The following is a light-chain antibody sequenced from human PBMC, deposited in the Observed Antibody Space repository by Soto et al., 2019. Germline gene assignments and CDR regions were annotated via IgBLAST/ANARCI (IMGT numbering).Light chain of an antibody. J-gene: IGLJ1*01. V-gene: IGLV7-46*01. CDR2: DTT. CDR3: LLSYNGPYL. CDR1: TGAVTNGHY. Sequence: QAVVTQEPSLTVSPGGTVTLTCGSSTGAVTNGHYPYWFQQKPGQAPRTLIYDTTNRHSWTPARFSGSLLGGKAALTLSGAQPEDEAEYYCLLSYNGPYLVGTGTKVTVL.